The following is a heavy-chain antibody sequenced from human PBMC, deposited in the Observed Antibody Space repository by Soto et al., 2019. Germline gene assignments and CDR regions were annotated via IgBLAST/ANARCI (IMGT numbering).Heavy chain of an antibody. CDR3: ARELDPYYGGNSLSLDY. J-gene: IGHJ4*02. D-gene: IGHD4-17*01. V-gene: IGHV1-69*13. CDR1: GGSFSTYG. Sequence: QVQLVQSGAEVKKPGSSVKVSCKASGGSFSTYGINWVRLAPGQGLEWMGGIIPKFGTTNYAQKFRGRITVTPDASTNTAYMELNYLRSEDTAVYFCARELDPYYGGNSLSLDYWGQGTLVTVSS. CDR2: IIPKFGTT.